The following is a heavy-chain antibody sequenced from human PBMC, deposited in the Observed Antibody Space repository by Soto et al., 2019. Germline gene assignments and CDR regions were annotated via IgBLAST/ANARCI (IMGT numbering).Heavy chain of an antibody. D-gene: IGHD1-26*01. J-gene: IGHJ4*02. CDR3: ARHGGRHSGGIEY. CDR2: IIPIFGTA. Sequence: QVQLVQSGAEVKKPGSSVKVSCKASGGTFSSYSINWVRQAPGQGLEWMGEIIPIFGTANYAQKFQGRVTITADESTSTDYMELSSLRSEDTAAYYCARHGGRHSGGIEYGGQGTLVTVSS. V-gene: IGHV1-69*01. CDR1: GGTFSSYS.